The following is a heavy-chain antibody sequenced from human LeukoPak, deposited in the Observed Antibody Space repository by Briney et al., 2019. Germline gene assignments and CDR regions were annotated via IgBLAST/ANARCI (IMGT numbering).Heavy chain of an antibody. J-gene: IGHJ4*02. CDR1: GFTFRSFA. Sequence: GGSLRLSCAASGFTFRSFAMSWVRQAPGKGMQWVSAISGSGGSTYYADSVKGRFTISRGNSRNTLYLQMNSLRAEDTAIYYCARDYGDYVWSRTSDYYFDYWGQGTLVTVSS. V-gene: IGHV3-23*01. CDR2: ISGSGGST. CDR3: ARDYGDYVWSRTSDYYFDY. D-gene: IGHD4-17*01.